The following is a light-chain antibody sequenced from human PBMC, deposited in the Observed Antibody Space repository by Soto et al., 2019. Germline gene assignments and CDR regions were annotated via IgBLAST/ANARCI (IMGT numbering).Light chain of an antibody. J-gene: IGKJ1*01. V-gene: IGKV1-5*03. CDR1: QSIGIW. Sequence: IQMTQSPSTLSASVGDRVAITCRASQSIGIWLAWYQKKPGKAPRILIYKASTLQTGVPSRFSGSGSGTEFTLTISSLQPDDFATYYCQQYNDYSWTFGQGTKVETK. CDR2: KAS. CDR3: QQYNDYSWT.